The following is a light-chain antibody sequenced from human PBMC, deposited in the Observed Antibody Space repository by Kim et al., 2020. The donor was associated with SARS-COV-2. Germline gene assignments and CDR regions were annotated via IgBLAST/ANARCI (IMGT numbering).Light chain of an antibody. CDR1: KLGDKY. CDR2: QHN. CDR3: QAWDSSTVV. J-gene: IGLJ2*01. V-gene: IGLV3-1*01. Sequence: LSPGQTASITCSGDKLGDKYACWYQQKPGQSPVLVIYQHNKRPSGIPERFSGSNSGNTATLTISGTQAMDEADYYCQAWDSSTVVFGGGTQLTVL.